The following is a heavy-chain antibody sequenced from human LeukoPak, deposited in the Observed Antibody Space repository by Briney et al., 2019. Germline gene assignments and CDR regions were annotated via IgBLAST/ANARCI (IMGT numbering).Heavy chain of an antibody. J-gene: IGHJ3*02. D-gene: IGHD4-23*01. CDR3: ARDHVRFIRWRNNVFDI. V-gene: IGHV4-39*07. CDR2: MYYSGNI. CDR1: GGSISSSTYY. Sequence: SETLSLTCTVSGGSISSSTYYWGWIRQPPGKGLEWIGSMYYSGNIYYNPSLKSRVTISVDTSKNQLSLKLSSVTAADTAVYYCARDHVRFIRWRNNVFDIWGQGTMVTVSS.